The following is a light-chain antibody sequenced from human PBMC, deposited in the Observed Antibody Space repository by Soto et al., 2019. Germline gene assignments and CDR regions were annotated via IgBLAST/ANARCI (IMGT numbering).Light chain of an antibody. CDR2: GAS. CDR3: QQNNDWPLT. Sequence: DIVMTQSPATLSVSPGDRATLSCRASQSVKTNLAWYQQKPGQAPRLLIFGASTRAPDIPARFSGSGSGTEFPLTISSLQSEDFAVYYCQQNNDWPLTFGGGTKVEI. J-gene: IGKJ4*01. CDR1: QSVKTN. V-gene: IGKV3-15*01.